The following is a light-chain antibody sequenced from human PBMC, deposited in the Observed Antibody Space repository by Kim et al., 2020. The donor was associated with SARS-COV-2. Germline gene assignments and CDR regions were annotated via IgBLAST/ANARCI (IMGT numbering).Light chain of an antibody. J-gene: IGKJ3*01. CDR2: GAS. CDR1: QSVSNNY. V-gene: IGKV3-20*01. Sequence: SPGQRATLSCRASQSVSNNYLAWYQHKPGQAPILLIYGASTRAAGIPDRFSGSGSGADFTLTISRLEPEDFVVYYCQQYGASPRTFGHGTKVDIK. CDR3: QQYGASPRT.